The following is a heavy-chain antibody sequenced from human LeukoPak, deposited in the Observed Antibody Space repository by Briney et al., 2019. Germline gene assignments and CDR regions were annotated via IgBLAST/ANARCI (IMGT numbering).Heavy chain of an antibody. Sequence: PGGSLRLSCAASGFTFSSYSMNWVRQAPGKGLEWVSGITGNGGTTYYADSVKGRFTISRDNSRNTVYLQMNSLRAEDTAVYYCARVVGAGYFDLWGRGTLVTVSS. CDR3: ARVVGAGYFDL. CDR2: ITGNGGTT. V-gene: IGHV3-23*01. J-gene: IGHJ2*01. CDR1: GFTFSSYS. D-gene: IGHD1-26*01.